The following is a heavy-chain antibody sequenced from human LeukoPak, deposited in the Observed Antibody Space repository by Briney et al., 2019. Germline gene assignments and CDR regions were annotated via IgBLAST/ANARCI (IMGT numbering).Heavy chain of an antibody. CDR1: GYTLTELS. V-gene: IGHV1-24*01. J-gene: IGHJ4*02. Sequence: ASVKVSCKVSGYTLTELSMHWVRQAPGKGLEWMGGFDPEDGETIYAQKFQGRVTMTEDTSTDTAYMELSSLRSEDTAVYYCATVLTHYYDSSGAYFDYWGQGTLVTASS. D-gene: IGHD3-22*01. CDR3: ATVLTHYYDSSGAYFDY. CDR2: FDPEDGET.